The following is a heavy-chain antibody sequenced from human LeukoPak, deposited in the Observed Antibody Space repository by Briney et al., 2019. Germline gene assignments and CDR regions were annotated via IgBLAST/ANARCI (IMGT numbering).Heavy chain of an antibody. J-gene: IGHJ5*02. V-gene: IGHV3-7*01. CDR2: IKQDGSEK. CDR1: GFTFSSYW. D-gene: IGHD6-6*01. CDR3: ARERYSSSSRARWFDP. Sequence: GGSLRLSCAASGFTFSSYWMTWVRQAPGKGLEWVANIKQDGSEKNYVDSVKGRFTISGDNAKNSVYLQMNSLRAEDTAVHYCARERYSSSSRARWFDPWGQGTLVTVSS.